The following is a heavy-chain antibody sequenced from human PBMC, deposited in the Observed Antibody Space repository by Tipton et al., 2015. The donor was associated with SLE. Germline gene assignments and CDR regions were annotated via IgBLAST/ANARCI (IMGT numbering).Heavy chain of an antibody. Sequence: LVQPSETLSLTCTVPGDSITSYYWNWIRQPPGKGLEWIGYIYYNGHTNYSPSLKSRVTLSVDTSKNQFSLTLSSVTAADTAVYYCARLNDATAIASFDYWGQGNLVTVSS. J-gene: IGHJ4*02. V-gene: IGHV4-59*01. CDR2: IYYNGHT. D-gene: IGHD2-21*02. CDR3: ARLNDATAIASFDY. CDR1: GDSITSYY.